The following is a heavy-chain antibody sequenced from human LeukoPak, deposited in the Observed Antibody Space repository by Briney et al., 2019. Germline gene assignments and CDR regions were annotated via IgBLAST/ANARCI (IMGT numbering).Heavy chain of an antibody. CDR1: GYSSTSYW. V-gene: IGHV5-51*01. D-gene: IGHD4-17*01. Sequence: GESLKISCKGSGYSSTSYWSGWVRQMPGKGLEWMGIIYPGDSDTRYSPSFQGQVTISADKSISTAYLQWSSLKASDTAMYYCARHVGVYGDGEDYWGQGTLVTVSS. CDR3: ARHVGVYGDGEDY. CDR2: IYPGDSDT. J-gene: IGHJ4*02.